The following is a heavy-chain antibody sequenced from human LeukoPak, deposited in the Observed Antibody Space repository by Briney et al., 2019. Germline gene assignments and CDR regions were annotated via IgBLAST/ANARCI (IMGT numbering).Heavy chain of an antibody. CDR1: GYTFTGYY. Sequence: GASVKVSCKASGYTFTGYYMHWVRQAPGQGLEWMGWINPNSGGTNYAQKFQGRVTMTRDTSISTAYMELSRLRSDDTAVYYCARGFGCSSTSCNRGNNWFDPWGQGTLVTVSS. CDR3: ARGFGCSSTSCNRGNNWFDP. J-gene: IGHJ5*02. V-gene: IGHV1-2*02. D-gene: IGHD2-2*01. CDR2: INPNSGGT.